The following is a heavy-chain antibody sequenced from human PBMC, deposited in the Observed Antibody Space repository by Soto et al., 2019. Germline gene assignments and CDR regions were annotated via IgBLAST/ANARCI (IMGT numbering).Heavy chain of an antibody. D-gene: IGHD5-18*01. V-gene: IGHV4-4*02. J-gene: IGHJ4*02. CDR1: GASITGSDW. CDR3: ARDNGGYSYGYDIGY. CDR2: IYHSGST. Sequence: SETLSLTCTVSGASITGSDWWSWVRQPPGKGLEWIGEIYHSGSTNYNPSLKSRVTISVDKSKNQFSLKLSSVTAADTAVYYCARDNGGYSYGYDIGYWGQGTLVTVSS.